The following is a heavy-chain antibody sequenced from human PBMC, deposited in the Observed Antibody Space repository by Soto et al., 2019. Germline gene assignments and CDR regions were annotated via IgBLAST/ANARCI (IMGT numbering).Heavy chain of an antibody. D-gene: IGHD1-26*01. CDR3: ARDGGRHSGGIDY. Sequence: GASVKVSCKASGGTFSSYSINWVRQAPGQGLEWMGEIIPIFGTANYAQKFQGRVTITADESTSTAYMELSSLRPEDTAVYYCARDGGRHSGGIDYWGQGTLVTVSS. CDR1: GGTFSSYS. CDR2: IIPIFGTA. J-gene: IGHJ4*02. V-gene: IGHV1-69*13.